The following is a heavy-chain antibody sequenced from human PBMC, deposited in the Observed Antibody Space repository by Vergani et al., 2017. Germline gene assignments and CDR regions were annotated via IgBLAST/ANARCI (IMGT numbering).Heavy chain of an antibody. CDR3: ARDYCSGGSCYYMDV. D-gene: IGHD2-15*01. CDR1: GFTFSIYS. Sequence: EVQLVESGGGLVQPGGSLRLSCAASGFTFSIYSMNWVRQAPGKGLEWVSYISSSSSTIYYADSVKGRFTISRDNAKNSLYLQMNSLRAEDTAVYYCARDYCSGGSCYYMDVWGKGTTVTVSS. J-gene: IGHJ6*03. CDR2: ISSSSSTI. V-gene: IGHV3-48*04.